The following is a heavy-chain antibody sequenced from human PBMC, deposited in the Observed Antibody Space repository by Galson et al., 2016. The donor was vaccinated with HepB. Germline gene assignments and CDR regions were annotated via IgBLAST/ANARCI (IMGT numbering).Heavy chain of an antibody. CDR3: ARGGGVVVPAAITGWFVDYYYDGMDF. V-gene: IGHV4-34*01. Sequence: ETLSLTCAVYGGSFSGYYWSWIRQPPGKGLEWIGEINHSGSTNYNPSLKSRVTISVETSKNQFSLKLSSVTAADTAVYYCARGGGVVVPAAITGWFVDYYYDGMDFWGQGTTVTVSS. CDR1: GGSFSGYY. CDR2: INHSGST. J-gene: IGHJ6*02. D-gene: IGHD2-2*02.